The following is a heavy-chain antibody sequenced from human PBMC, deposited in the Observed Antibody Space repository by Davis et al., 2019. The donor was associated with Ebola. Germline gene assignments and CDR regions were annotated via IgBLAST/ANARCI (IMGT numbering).Heavy chain of an antibody. J-gene: IGHJ4*02. CDR1: GFIFSNYA. D-gene: IGHD2-8*01. CDR2: ISVNGADI. V-gene: IGHV3-23*01. Sequence: GESLKISCAASGFIFSNYAMSWVRQAPGGGLEWVAGISVNGADIKYADSARGRFSISRDDSKNTLYLQMDSLRAEDTAVFYCAEGGTNNFLGANWGRGTLVTVSS. CDR3: AEGGTNNFLGAN.